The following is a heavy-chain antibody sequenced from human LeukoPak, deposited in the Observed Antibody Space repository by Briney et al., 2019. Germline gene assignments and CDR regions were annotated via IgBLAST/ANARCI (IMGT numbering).Heavy chain of an antibody. CDR1: GFAFSSYS. J-gene: IGHJ4*02. Sequence: QPGGPLRLSCAASGFAFSSYSMNWVRQAPGKGLEWVSYITSSSSAIYYADSVKGRFTISRDNAKNSLYLQMNSLRAEDTAVYYCARKSGSSGYPFDYWGQGTVVTVSS. CDR2: ITSSSSAI. CDR3: ARKSGSSGYPFDY. D-gene: IGHD3-22*01. V-gene: IGHV3-48*01.